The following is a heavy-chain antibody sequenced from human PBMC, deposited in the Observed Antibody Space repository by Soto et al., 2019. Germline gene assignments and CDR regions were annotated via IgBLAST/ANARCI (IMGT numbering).Heavy chain of an antibody. CDR2: IIPILGIA. Sequence: SAKVSWEASGVTFSSYTISWVRQAPGQRLEWMGRIIPILGIANYAQKFQGRVTITADKSTSTAYMELSSLRSEDTAVYYCARETYSFEVFDPRGQATLGTVSS. V-gene: IGHV1-69*04. J-gene: IGHJ5*02. CDR3: ARETYSFEVFDP. CDR1: GVTFSSYT. D-gene: IGHD6-13*01.